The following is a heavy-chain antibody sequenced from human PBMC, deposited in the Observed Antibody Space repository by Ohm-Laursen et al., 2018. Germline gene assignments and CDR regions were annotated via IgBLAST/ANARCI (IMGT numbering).Heavy chain of an antibody. J-gene: IGHJ4*02. V-gene: IGHV3-21*01. CDR2: ISSSSSSYI. CDR1: GFTFSSYS. CDR3: ARVADYGDYNFDY. Sequence: SLRLSCSASGFTFSSYSMNWVRQAPGKGLEWVSSISSSSSSYIYYADSVKGRFTISRDNAKNSLYLQMNSLRAEDTAVYYCARVADYGDYNFDYWGQGTLVTVSS. D-gene: IGHD4-17*01.